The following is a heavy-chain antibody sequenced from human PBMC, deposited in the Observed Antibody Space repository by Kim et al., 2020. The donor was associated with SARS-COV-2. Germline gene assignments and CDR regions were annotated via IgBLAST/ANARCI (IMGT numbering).Heavy chain of an antibody. D-gene: IGHD1-20*01. CDR3: AREVSRGSGAFDI. J-gene: IGHJ3*02. V-gene: IGHV1-46*01. Sequence: YAQKFQGRVTMTRDTSTSTVYMELSSLRSEDTAVYYCAREVSRGSGAFDIWGQGTMVTVSS.